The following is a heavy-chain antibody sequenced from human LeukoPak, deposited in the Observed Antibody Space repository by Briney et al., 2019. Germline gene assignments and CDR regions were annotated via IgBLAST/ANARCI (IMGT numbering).Heavy chain of an antibody. CDR3: AREMYYYGSGSYPNNYDGFDI. CDR1: GSSISSGYY. CDR2: IYYSGST. J-gene: IGHJ3*02. V-gene: IGHV4-30-4*08. D-gene: IGHD3-10*01. Sequence: PSETLSLTCAVSGSSISSGYYWSWIRQPPGKGLEWIGYIYYSGSTYYNPSLKSRVTISVDTSKNQFSLKLNSVTAADTAVYYCAREMYYYGSGSYPNNYDGFDIWGQGTMVTVSS.